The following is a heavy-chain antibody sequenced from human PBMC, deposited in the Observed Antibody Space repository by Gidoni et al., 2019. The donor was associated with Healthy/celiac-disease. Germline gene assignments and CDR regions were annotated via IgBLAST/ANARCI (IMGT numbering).Heavy chain of an antibody. CDR3: TSPSIEYCTNGVCPPDY. CDR2: IRSKANRYAT. V-gene: IGHV3-73*02. D-gene: IGHD2-8*01. CDR1: GFTFSGSA. J-gene: IGHJ4*02. Sequence: EVQLVESGGGLVQPGGSLKLSCAASGFTFSGSAMHWVRQASGKGLEWVGRIRSKANRYATAYAASVKGRFTISRDDSKNTAYLQMNSLKTEDTAVYYCTSPSIEYCTNGVCPPDYWGQGTLVTVSS.